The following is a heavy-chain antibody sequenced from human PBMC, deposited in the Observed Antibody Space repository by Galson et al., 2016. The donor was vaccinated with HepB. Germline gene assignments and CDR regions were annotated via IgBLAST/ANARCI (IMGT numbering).Heavy chain of an antibody. CDR2: MSYSGGS. D-gene: IGHD2-2*01. Sequence: SETLSLTCSVSGGSITRSYWSWIRQPPGKGLEWIGDMSYSGGSKYNPSLKSRVTISVDTSKNQFTLRLTSVTAADTAVDYCAREEVVVLPTALGPINYGMDVWGLGTTVTVSS. V-gene: IGHV4-59*01. CDR1: GGSITRSY. CDR3: AREEVVVLPTALGPINYGMDV. J-gene: IGHJ6*02.